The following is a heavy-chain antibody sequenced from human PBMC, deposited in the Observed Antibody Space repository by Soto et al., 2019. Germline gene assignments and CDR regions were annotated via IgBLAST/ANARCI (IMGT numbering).Heavy chain of an antibody. J-gene: IGHJ4*02. CDR1: GGPFSGYY. V-gene: IGHV4-34*01. Sequence: LSLTCAVYGGPFSGYYWSWIRQPPGKGLEWIGEINHSGSTNYNPSLKSRVTISVDTSKNQFSLKLSSVTAADTAVYYCARVRDTAMAHSFDYWGQGTLVTVSS. CDR3: ARVRDTAMAHSFDY. D-gene: IGHD5-18*01. CDR2: INHSGST.